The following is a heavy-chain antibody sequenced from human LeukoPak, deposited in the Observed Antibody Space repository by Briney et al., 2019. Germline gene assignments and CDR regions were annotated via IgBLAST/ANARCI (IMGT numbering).Heavy chain of an antibody. D-gene: IGHD3-9*01. CDR2: IYYSGST. J-gene: IGHJ3*02. CDR1: GGSISSSSYY. CDR3: ARPRSVLRYFDWLSSGGGDAFDI. Sequence: SETLSLTCTVSGGSISSSSYYWGWIRQPPGKGLEWIGSIYYSGSTYYNPSLKSRVTISVDTSKNQFSLKLSSVTAADTAVYYCARPRSVLRYFDWLSSGGGDAFDIWGQGTMVTVSS. V-gene: IGHV4-39*01.